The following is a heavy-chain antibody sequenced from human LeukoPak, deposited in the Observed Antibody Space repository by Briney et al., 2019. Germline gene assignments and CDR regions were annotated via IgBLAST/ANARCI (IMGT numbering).Heavy chain of an antibody. CDR2: IYYSGST. V-gene: IGHV4-39*01. CDR1: GGSISSSSYY. CDR3: ARHSPLDSLGYSSSWYVNYYHYGMDV. J-gene: IGHJ6*02. D-gene: IGHD6-13*01. Sequence: SETLSLTCTVSGGSISSSSYYWGWIRQPPGKGLEWIGSIYYSGSTYYNPSLKSRVTISVDTSKNQFSLKLSSVTAADTAVYYCARHSPLDSLGYSSSWYVNYYHYGMDVWGQGTTVTVSS.